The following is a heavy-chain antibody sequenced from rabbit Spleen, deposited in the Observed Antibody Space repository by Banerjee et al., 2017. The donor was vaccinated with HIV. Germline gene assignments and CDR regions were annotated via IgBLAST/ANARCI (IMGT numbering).Heavy chain of an antibody. Sequence: QSLEESGGDLVKPGASLTLTCTASGFSFSSTDYMCWVRQAPGRGLEWIACIAAGSGRFTYYASWAKGRFTISKISSTTVTLQATSLTAADTATYFCARDSSSSFSSYGMDLWGPGTLVTVS. J-gene: IGHJ6*01. D-gene: IGHD1-1*01. V-gene: IGHV1S40*01. CDR2: IAAGSGRFT. CDR1: GFSFSSTDY. CDR3: ARDSSSSFSSYGMDL.